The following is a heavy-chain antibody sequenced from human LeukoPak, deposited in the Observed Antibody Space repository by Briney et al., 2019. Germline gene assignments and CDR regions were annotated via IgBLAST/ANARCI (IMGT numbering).Heavy chain of an antibody. Sequence: GGSLRLSCAASGVTFSSYAMSWVRQAPGKGLEWVSDISGSGGSTYYAHSVKGRFTISRDNSKSTRYVQMNSLRAEDTAVYYCAKDDEDSSISNYWGQGTLLTVPS. V-gene: IGHV3-23*01. CDR3: AKDDEDSSISNY. CDR1: GVTFSSYA. D-gene: IGHD3-22*01. J-gene: IGHJ4*02. CDR2: ISGSGGST.